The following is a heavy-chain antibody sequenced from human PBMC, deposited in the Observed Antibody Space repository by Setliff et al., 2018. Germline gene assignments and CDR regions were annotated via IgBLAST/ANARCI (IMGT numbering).Heavy chain of an antibody. J-gene: IGHJ3*02. CDR3: ARDRPDHYEGAFDI. V-gene: IGHV4-4*07. D-gene: IGHD4-17*01. CDR2: IYPSGST. CDR1: GGSISDYY. Sequence: PSETLSLTCTVSGGSISDYYWSWVWQPAGKGLEWIGRIYPSGSTNYNPSLKSRVTISLDRSKNQFSLELSSVTAADTAVYYCARDRPDHYEGAFDIWGQGTMGTVSS.